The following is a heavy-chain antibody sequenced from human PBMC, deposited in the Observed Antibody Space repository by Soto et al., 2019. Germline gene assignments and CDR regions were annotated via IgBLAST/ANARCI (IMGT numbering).Heavy chain of an antibody. CDR2: INAGNGNT. CDR3: AREWLVPYYYYGMDV. D-gene: IGHD6-19*01. Sequence: GASVKVSCKASGYTFTSYGISWVRQAPGQGLEWMGWINAGNGNTKYSQKFQGRVTITRDTSASTAYMELSSLRSEDTAVYYCAREWLVPYYYYGMDVWGQGTTVTVSS. CDR1: GYTFTSYG. V-gene: IGHV1-3*01. J-gene: IGHJ6*02.